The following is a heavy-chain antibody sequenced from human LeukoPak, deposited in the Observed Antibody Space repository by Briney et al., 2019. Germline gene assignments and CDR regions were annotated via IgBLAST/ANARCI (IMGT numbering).Heavy chain of an antibody. V-gene: IGHV3-48*03. CDR1: GFTLSNYE. CDR2: IGGGTI. D-gene: IGHD1-26*01. CDR3: ARMRELRVGGLGDYFFYGMDV. J-gene: IGHJ6*02. Sequence: GGSLRLSCAASGFTLSNYEMNWVRQAPGKGLECVSYIGGGTIYYADAVKGRRTISRDNAKNSLYLQMNSLRVEDTAIYYCARMRELRVGGLGDYFFYGMDVWGQGTTVTVSS.